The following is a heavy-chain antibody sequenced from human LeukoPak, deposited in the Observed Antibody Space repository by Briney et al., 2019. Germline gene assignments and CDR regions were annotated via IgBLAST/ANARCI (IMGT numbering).Heavy chain of an antibody. V-gene: IGHV1-69*05. J-gene: IGHJ6*03. CDR3: ARGFSRSSSWYRYYYYYMDV. D-gene: IGHD6-13*01. Sequence: ASVKVSCKASGGTFSSYAISWVRQAPGQGLEWMGGIIPIFGTANYAQKFQGRVTITTDESTSTAYMELSSLRSEDTVVYYCARGFSRSSSWYRYYYYYMDVWGKGTTVTVSS. CDR2: IIPIFGTA. CDR1: GGTFSSYA.